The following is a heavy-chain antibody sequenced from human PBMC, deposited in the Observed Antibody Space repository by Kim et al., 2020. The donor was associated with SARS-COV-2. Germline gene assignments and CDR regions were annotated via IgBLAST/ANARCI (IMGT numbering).Heavy chain of an antibody. CDR1: GGSFSGYY. Sequence: SETLSLTCAVYGGSFSGYYWSWIRQPPGKGLEWIGEINHSGSTNYNPSLKSRVTISVDTSKNQFSLTLRSVTAADTAVYSCASNGRYCSGGSCYPSDYWGHGTLVTVSS. J-gene: IGHJ4*01. D-gene: IGHD2-15*01. CDR2: INHSGST. CDR3: ASNGRYCSGGSCYPSDY. V-gene: IGHV4-34*01.